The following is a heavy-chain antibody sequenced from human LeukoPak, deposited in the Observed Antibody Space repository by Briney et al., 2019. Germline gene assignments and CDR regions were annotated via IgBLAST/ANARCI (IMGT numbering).Heavy chain of an antibody. V-gene: IGHV3-74*01. CDR2: ISSDASIT. CDR1: GFTFSTYW. J-gene: IGHJ4*02. D-gene: IGHD2-15*01. Sequence: GGSQRLSCAASGFTFSTYWMHWVRQDPGKGLVWVSRISSDASITSYANPVKGRFTISRDNAKNTLYLQMNSLRAEDTALYYCATSARTYIGSSLDYWGQGTLVTVSS. CDR3: ATSARTYIGSSLDY.